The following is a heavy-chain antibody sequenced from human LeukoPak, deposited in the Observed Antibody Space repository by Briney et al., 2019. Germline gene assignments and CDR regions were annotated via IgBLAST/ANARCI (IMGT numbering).Heavy chain of an antibody. D-gene: IGHD4-11*01. CDR1: GFTFSSFE. Sequence: PGGSLRLSCAASGFTFSSFEMNWVRQAPGKGLEWVSYISSSGSTIYYADSVKGRFTISRDNAKNSLYLQMNSLRAEDTAVYYCARASSDYSNGDHFDYWGQGTLVTVSS. J-gene: IGHJ4*02. CDR2: ISSSGSTI. V-gene: IGHV3-48*03. CDR3: ARASSDYSNGDHFDY.